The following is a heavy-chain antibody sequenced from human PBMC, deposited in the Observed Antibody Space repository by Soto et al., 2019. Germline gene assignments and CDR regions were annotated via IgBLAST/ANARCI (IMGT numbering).Heavy chain of an antibody. CDR3: AMDYGDRPEYFKH. J-gene: IGHJ1*01. V-gene: IGHV1-18*04. Sequence: QVQLVQSGPELKRPGASMKVSGKASGYTFTSYGISWVRQAPGQGLEWMAWISPLKGRTQYSQKAQGRVTLSTDTSSNTSYTEMTSLRVDDTAVYYCAMDYGDRPEYFKHWGQGTLVTVS. CDR2: ISPLKGRT. D-gene: IGHD4-17*01. CDR1: GYTFTSYG.